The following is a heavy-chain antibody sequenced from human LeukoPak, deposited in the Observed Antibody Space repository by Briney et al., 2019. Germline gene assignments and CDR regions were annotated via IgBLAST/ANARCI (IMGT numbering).Heavy chain of an antibody. Sequence: GRSLRLSCVAFGFTFSRSGMHWVRQAPGKGLEWVAVISHDGSSKHCADSVKGRFTISRDNSKNTLYLQMNSLRTEDTAVYYCAKDRSSTWSIDYWGQGTLVTVSS. V-gene: IGHV3-30*18. J-gene: IGHJ4*02. CDR2: ISHDGSSK. D-gene: IGHD6-13*01. CDR3: AKDRSSTWSIDY. CDR1: GFTFSRSG.